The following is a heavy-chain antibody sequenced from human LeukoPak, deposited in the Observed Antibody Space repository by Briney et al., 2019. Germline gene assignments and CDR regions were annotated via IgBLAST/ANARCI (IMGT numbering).Heavy chain of an antibody. Sequence: GGSLRLSCVASGFNFHNFAMHWVRQAPGKGLEWVSVIYSGGSTYYADSVKGRFTISRDNSKNTLYLQMNSLRAEDTAVYYCASYYDSRDAFDIWGQGTMVTVSS. D-gene: IGHD3-22*01. CDR3: ASYYDSRDAFDI. CDR2: IYSGGST. CDR1: GFNFHNFA. J-gene: IGHJ3*02. V-gene: IGHV3-53*01.